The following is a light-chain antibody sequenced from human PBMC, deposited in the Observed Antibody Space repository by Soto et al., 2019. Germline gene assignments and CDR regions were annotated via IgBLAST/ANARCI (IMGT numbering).Light chain of an antibody. J-gene: IGLJ1*01. CDR1: SSDVGGYNY. CDR2: DVS. V-gene: IGLV2-14*01. Sequence: QSVLTQPASVSGSPGQSTTISCTGTSSDVGGYNYVSWFQQRPGNAPKLMIYDVSNRPSGVSNRFSGSKSGNTASLTISGLQAEYEADYYCSSYTSTSILEVFGTGTKVPS. CDR3: SSYTSTSILEV.